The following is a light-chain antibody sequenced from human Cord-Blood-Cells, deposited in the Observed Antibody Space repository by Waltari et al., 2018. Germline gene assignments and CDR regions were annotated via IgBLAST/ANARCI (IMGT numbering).Light chain of an antibody. V-gene: IGLV3-19*01. Sequence: SSELTQDPAVSVALGQTVRITCQGDSLRSYYASWYQQKPGKAPVLVIYGKNNRPSGIPDRFSGSSSGNTASLTNTGAQAEDEADYYCNSRDSSGNHYVFGTGTKVTVL. J-gene: IGLJ1*01. CDR3: NSRDSSGNHYV. CDR1: SLRSYY. CDR2: GKN.